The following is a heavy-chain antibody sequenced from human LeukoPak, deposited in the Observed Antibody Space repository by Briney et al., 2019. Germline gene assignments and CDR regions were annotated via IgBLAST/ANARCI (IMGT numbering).Heavy chain of an antibody. CDR2: ISGSGGST. J-gene: IGHJ4*02. Sequence: PGGSLRLSCAASGFTFSSYAMSWVRESTGKGLEWVSAISGSGGSTYYADSVKGRFTISRDNSKTTLYLQMNSLRAEDTAVYYCAKANYGDYAYQDSWGQGTLVTVSS. D-gene: IGHD4-17*01. CDR3: AKANYGDYAYQDS. V-gene: IGHV3-23*01. CDR1: GFTFSSYA.